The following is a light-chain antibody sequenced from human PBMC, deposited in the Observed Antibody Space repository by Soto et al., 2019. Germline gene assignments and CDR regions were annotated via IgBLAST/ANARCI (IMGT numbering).Light chain of an antibody. Sequence: QSVLTQPASVSGSPGQSITISCTGTSRDVGAYNYVSWYQQHPGKAPKLMVYDVTNRPPGVSDRFSGSKSGNTASLTISGLQAEDEADYFCSSHSNITPYVFGTGTKVTVL. CDR1: SRDVGAYNY. CDR2: DVT. CDR3: SSHSNITPYV. V-gene: IGLV2-14*01. J-gene: IGLJ1*01.